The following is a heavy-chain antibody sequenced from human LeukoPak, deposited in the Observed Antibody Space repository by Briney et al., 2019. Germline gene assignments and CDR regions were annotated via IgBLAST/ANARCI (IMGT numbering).Heavy chain of an antibody. CDR2: IYTSGST. CDR1: GGSISSVSYY. J-gene: IGHJ5*02. D-gene: IGHD2-2*01. CDR3: ARDVVVVPAALNWFDP. V-gene: IGHV4-61*02. Sequence: SQTLSLTCTLCGGSISSVSYYWTWIRKPAGKGLEWIVRIYTSGSTNYNPSLKSRVTISVDTSKNQFTLKLSSVTAADTAVYYCARDVVVVPAALNWFDPWGQGTLVTVCS.